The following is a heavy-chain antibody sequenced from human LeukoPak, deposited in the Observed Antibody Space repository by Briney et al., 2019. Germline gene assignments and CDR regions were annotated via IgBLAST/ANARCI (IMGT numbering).Heavy chain of an antibody. J-gene: IGHJ5*02. CDR1: GGSFSGYY. V-gene: IGHV4-34*01. CDR3: ASMTVSIREANTGPNWFDP. CDR2: INHSGST. Sequence: NSSETLSFTCAVYGGSFSGYYWSWIRQPPGKGLEWIGEINHSGSTNYNPSLKSRVTISVDTSKNQFSLKLSSVTAADTAVYYCASMTVSIREANTGPNWFDPWGQGTLVTVSS. D-gene: IGHD1-14*01.